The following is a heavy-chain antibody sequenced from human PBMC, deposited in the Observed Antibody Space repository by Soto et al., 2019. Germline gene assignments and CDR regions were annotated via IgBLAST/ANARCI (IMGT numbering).Heavy chain of an antibody. CDR3: ARVFDDILTGYYSYMDV. CDR1: GYTFTSYA. Sequence: ASVKVSCKASGYTFTSYAMHWVRQAPGQRPEWMGWINAGNGNTKYSQKFQGRVTITRDTSASTAYMELSSLRSEDTAVYYCARVFDDILTGYYSYMDVWGKGTTVTVSS. V-gene: IGHV1-3*01. J-gene: IGHJ6*03. CDR2: INAGNGNT. D-gene: IGHD3-9*01.